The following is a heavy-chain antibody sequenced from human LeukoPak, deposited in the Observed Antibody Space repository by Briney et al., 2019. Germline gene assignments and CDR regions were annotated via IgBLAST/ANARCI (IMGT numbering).Heavy chain of an antibody. Sequence: PSETLSLTCTVSGGSISSSSYYWGWIRQPPGKGLEWIGSIYYSGSTYYNPSLKSRVTISVDTSKNQFSLKLSSVTAADTAVYYCARGGRYCSSTSCYTGKYHYYYYYMDVWGKGTTVTVSS. J-gene: IGHJ6*03. CDR3: ARGGRYCSSTSCYTGKYHYYYYYMDV. V-gene: IGHV4-39*07. D-gene: IGHD2-2*02. CDR2: IYYSGST. CDR1: GGSISSSSYY.